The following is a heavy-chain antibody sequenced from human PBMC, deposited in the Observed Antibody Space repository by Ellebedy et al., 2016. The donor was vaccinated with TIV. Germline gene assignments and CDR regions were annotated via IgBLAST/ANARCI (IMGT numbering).Heavy chain of an antibody. D-gene: IGHD6-13*01. CDR1: GGSISGYH. V-gene: IGHV4-59*01. J-gene: IGHJ5*02. CDR3: ARGRVAAAGLGGWFDP. Sequence: SETLSLTCTVSGGSISGYHWSWIRQPPGKGLEWIGYIYHSESANYNPSLKSRVTISLDTSERQFSLKLTSVTAADTAVYYCARGRVAAAGLGGWFDPWGQGTLVSVSS. CDR2: IYHSESA.